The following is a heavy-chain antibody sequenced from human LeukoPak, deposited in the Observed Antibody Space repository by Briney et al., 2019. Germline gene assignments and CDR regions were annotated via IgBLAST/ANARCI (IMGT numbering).Heavy chain of an antibody. D-gene: IGHD2-15*01. CDR1: GGSFSGYY. V-gene: IGHV4-34*01. Sequence: SETLSLTCAVYGGSFSGYYWSWIRQPPGKGLEWIGEINHSGSTNYNPSLKSRVTISVDTSKNQFSLKLSPVTAADTAVYYCARVVVVVAAPSFDYWGQGTLVTVSS. CDR2: INHSGST. J-gene: IGHJ4*02. CDR3: ARVVVVVAAPSFDY.